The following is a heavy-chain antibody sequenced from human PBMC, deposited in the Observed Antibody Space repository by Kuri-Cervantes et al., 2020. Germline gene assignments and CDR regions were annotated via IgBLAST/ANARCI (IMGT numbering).Heavy chain of an antibody. Sequence: GSLRLSCTVSGGSISSYYWSWIRQPPGKGLEWIGYIYYSGSTNYNPSLKSRVNISVDTSKNQFSLKLSSVTAADTAVYYCARDQPYYGSGSYSHYYYYGMDVWGQGTTVTVSS. CDR1: GGSISSYY. CDR3: ARDQPYYGSGSYSHYYYYGMDV. V-gene: IGHV4-59*01. CDR2: IYYSGST. D-gene: IGHD3-10*01. J-gene: IGHJ6*02.